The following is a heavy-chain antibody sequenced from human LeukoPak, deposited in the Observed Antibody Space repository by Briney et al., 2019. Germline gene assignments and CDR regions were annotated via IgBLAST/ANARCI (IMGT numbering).Heavy chain of an antibody. V-gene: IGHV3-23*01. CDR2: ISGSGGST. J-gene: IGHJ4*02. D-gene: IGHD3-22*01. CDR3: ATSAPGYYDSSGYRDY. Sequence: GGSLRLSCAASGFTFSSYAMSWVRQAPGKGLEWVSAISGSGGSTYYADSVKGRFTISRDNSKNTLYLQMNSLRAEDTAVYYCATSAPGYYDSSGYRDYWGQGTLVTVSS. CDR1: GFTFSSYA.